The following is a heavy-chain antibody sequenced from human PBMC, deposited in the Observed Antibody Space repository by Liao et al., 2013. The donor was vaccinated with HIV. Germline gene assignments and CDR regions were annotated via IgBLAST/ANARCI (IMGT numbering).Heavy chain of an antibody. CDR2: MYPSGTT. Sequence: QVQLQQSGPGLVKPSETLSLTCTVSGGSMRIYYWNWIRQPAGKGLEWIGRMYPSGTTHYNPSLKSRVTMSVDTSKNQFYLKLRSVTAADTAIYFCARGSPGHCSSSSCYEGPNYYMDVWGKGTTVTVSS. D-gene: IGHD2-2*01. J-gene: IGHJ6*03. V-gene: IGHV4-4*07. CDR1: GGSMRIYY. CDR3: ARGSPGHCSSSSCYEGPNYYMDV.